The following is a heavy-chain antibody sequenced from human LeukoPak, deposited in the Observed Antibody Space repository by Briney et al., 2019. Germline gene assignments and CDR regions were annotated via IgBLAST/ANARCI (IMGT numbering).Heavy chain of an antibody. Sequence: GGSLRLSCAASGLTFSSYWMSWVRQAPGKGLEWVAKIKQEGVEKYYVESVKGRFTISRDNAKNSLYLQMNSLRAEDTAVYYCAVGVYYFDHWGQGTLVTASS. CDR1: GLTFSSYW. CDR2: IKQEGVEK. D-gene: IGHD3-10*01. J-gene: IGHJ4*02. V-gene: IGHV3-7*02. CDR3: AVGVYYFDH.